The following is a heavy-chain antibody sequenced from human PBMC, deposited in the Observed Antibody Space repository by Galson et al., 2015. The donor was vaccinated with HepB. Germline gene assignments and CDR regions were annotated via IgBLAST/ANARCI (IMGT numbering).Heavy chain of an antibody. V-gene: IGHV1-69*06. CDR2: IIPIFGTA. D-gene: IGHD6-13*01. J-gene: IGHJ3*02. CDR1: GGTFSSYA. CDR3: ARMRAAGTYGAFDI. Sequence: SVKVSCKASGGTFSSYAISWVRQAPGQGLEWMGGIIPIFGTANYAQKFQGRVTITADKSTSTAYMELSSLRSEDTAVYYCARMRAAGTYGAFDIWGQGTMVTVSS.